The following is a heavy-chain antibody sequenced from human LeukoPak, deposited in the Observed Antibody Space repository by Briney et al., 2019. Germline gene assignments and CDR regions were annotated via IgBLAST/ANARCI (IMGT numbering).Heavy chain of an antibody. V-gene: IGHV1-69*05. CDR1: GGTFSSYA. CDR3: ARGLLVGATHFDY. J-gene: IGHJ4*02. CDR2: IIPIFGTA. Sequence: ASVKVSCKASGGTFSSYAISWVRQAPGQGLEWMGRIIPIFGTANFAQKFQGRVTITTDESTSTAYMELSSLRSEDTAVYYCARGLLVGATHFDYWGQGTLVTVSS. D-gene: IGHD1-26*01.